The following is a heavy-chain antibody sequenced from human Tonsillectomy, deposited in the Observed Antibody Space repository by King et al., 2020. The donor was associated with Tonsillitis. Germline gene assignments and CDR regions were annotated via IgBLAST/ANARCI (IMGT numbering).Heavy chain of an antibody. Sequence: VQLVESGGVVVQPGGSLRLSCAASGFTFDDYAMHWVRQAPGKGLEWVSVINWDGGSTYYADSVKGRFTISRDNSKNSLYLQMDSLRAEDTALYYCSKEGVTGYYFDYWGQGTLVTVSS. CDR3: SKEGVTGYYFDY. D-gene: IGHD2-8*02. J-gene: IGHJ4*02. V-gene: IGHV3-43D*03. CDR1: GFTFDDYA. CDR2: INWDGGST.